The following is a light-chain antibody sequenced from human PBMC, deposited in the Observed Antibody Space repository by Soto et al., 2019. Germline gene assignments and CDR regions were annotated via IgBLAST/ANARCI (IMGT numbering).Light chain of an antibody. Sequence: EIVMTQSPATLSVSPGERATLSCRASQSISARLGWYQQRPGQAPRLLIYGGSNRATGVPARFSGSGSGTEFTLTISSLQSEDFAVYYCQQYNPWRSITFGQGTRLEIK. CDR1: QSISAR. V-gene: IGKV3-15*01. CDR2: GGS. CDR3: QQYNPWRSIT. J-gene: IGKJ5*01.